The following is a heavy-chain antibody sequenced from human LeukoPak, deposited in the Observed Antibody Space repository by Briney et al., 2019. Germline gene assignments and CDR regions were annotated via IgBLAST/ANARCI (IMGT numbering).Heavy chain of an antibody. CDR2: ISGSGGST. CDR3: AKDLEAWRPVRYYFDY. J-gene: IGHJ4*02. V-gene: IGHV3-23*01. CDR1: GFTFSSYA. D-gene: IGHD1-1*01. Sequence: GGSLRLSCAASGFTFSSYAMSWVRQAPGKGLEWVSAISGSGGSTYYADSVKGRFTISRDNSKNTLYLQMNSVRAEDTAVYYCAKDLEAWRPVRYYFDYWGQGTLVTVSS.